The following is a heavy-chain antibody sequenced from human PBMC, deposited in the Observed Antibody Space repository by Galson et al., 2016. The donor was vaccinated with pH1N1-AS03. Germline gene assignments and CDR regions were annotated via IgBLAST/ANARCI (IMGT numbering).Heavy chain of an antibody. CDR1: GFSFSSFG. Sequence: SLRLSCAAPGFSFSSFGMHWVRQAPGKGLEWVAVIWYDGSNKYYADSVKGRFTIYRDNTKNTLYLQMNSLRVEDTAVYFCARGRGYGQYHFDYWGQGTLVTVSS. D-gene: IGHD2-2*01. CDR3: ARGRGYGQYHFDY. CDR2: IWYDGSNK. V-gene: IGHV3-33*01. J-gene: IGHJ4*02.